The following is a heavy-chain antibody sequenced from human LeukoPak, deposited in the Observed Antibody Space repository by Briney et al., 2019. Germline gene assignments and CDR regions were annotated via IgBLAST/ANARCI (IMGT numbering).Heavy chain of an antibody. Sequence: KPSETLSLTCTVSGYSISCGYYWGWIRQPPGKGLEWIGSIYHSGSTYYNPSLKSRVTISVDTSKNQFSLKLSSVPAADTAGYYCAGGAIWYDSSGYYGPIDYWGQGTLVTVSS. J-gene: IGHJ4*02. CDR3: AGGAIWYDSSGYYGPIDY. V-gene: IGHV4-38-2*02. D-gene: IGHD3-22*01. CDR1: GYSISCGYY. CDR2: IYHSGST.